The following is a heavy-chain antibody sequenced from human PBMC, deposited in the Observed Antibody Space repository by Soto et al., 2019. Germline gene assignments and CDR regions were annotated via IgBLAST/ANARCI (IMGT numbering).Heavy chain of an antibody. J-gene: IGHJ6*02. CDR2: IYYSGST. V-gene: IGHV4-31*03. Sequence: TLSLTCPVSGASISSGGYYWSWIRQHPGKGLEWIGYIYYSGSTYYNPSLKSRVTISVDTSKNQFSLKLSSVTAEDTAVYYCEAYLKYGGNHLYYYYGMDVWGQGTKVTVYS. D-gene: IGHD2-15*01. CDR1: GASISSGGYY. CDR3: EAYLKYGGNHLYYYYGMDV.